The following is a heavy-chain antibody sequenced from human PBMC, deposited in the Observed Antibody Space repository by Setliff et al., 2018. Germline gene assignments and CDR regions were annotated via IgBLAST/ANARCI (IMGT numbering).Heavy chain of an antibody. V-gene: IGHV3-15*01. CDR2: IKSKADGGTA. CDR1: GFTFSDAW. Sequence: GGSLRLSCAASGFTFSDAWMNWVRQAPGKGLEWVGRIKSKADGGTADFAAPVKGGFTISGDDSKNTMSLQMNSLRAEDTAVYYCCSGSYLFVYWGQGSLVTVSS. J-gene: IGHJ4*02. D-gene: IGHD1-26*01. CDR3: CSGSYLFVY.